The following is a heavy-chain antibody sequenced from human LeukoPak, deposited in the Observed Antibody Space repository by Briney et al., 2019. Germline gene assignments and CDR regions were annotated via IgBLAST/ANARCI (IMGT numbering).Heavy chain of an antibody. Sequence: ASVKVSCKASGYTFTGYYMHWVRQAPGQGLEWMGRINPNSGGTNYAQKFQGRVTMTRDTSISTAYMELSRLRSDDTAVYYCARAAAQATTHYYMDVWGKGTTVTVSS. J-gene: IGHJ6*03. CDR1: GYTFTGYY. V-gene: IGHV1-2*06. CDR2: INPNSGGT. CDR3: ARAAAQATTHYYMDV. D-gene: IGHD6-13*01.